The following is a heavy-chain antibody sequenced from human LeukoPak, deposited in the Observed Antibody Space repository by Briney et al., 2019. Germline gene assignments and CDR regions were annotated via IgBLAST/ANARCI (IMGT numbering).Heavy chain of an antibody. J-gene: IGHJ4*02. CDR3: ASSLWFGELLFDIDY. CDR1: GFTFSSYG. CDR2: ISYAGSNI. Sequence: PGGSLRLSYAASGFTFSSYGMHWVRQAPGKGLEWVAVISYAGSNIYYADSVKGRFTISRDNSKNTLYLQMNSLRAEDTAVYSCASSLWFGELLFDIDYWGQGTLVTVSS. D-gene: IGHD3-10*01. V-gene: IGHV3-30*03.